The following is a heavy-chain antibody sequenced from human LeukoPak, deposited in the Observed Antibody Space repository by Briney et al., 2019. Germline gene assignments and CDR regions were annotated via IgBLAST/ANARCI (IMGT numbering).Heavy chain of an antibody. V-gene: IGHV4-34*01. CDR1: GGSFSGYY. CDR3: ARGGSGYDSNPYFDY. Sequence: SETLSLTCAVYGGSFSGYYWSWIRQPPGKGLEWLGEINRSGSTNYNPSLKSRVTISVDTSKNQFSLKLSSVTAADTAVYYCARGGSGYDSNPYFDYWGQGTLVTVSS. J-gene: IGHJ4*02. CDR2: INRSGST. D-gene: IGHD5-12*01.